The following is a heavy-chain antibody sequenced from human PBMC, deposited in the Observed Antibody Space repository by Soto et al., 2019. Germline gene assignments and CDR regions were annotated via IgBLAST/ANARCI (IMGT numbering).Heavy chain of an antibody. D-gene: IGHD6-13*01. V-gene: IGHV1-69*01. CDR1: GGTFSSYA. J-gene: IGHJ5*02. Sequence: QVQLVQSGAEVKKPGSSVKVSCTASGGTFSSYAISWVRQAPGQGLEWMGGIIPIFGTANYAQKFQGRVTITADESTSTAYMELSSLRSEDTAVYYCARGGKHQLLSWFDPWGQGTLVTVSS. CDR3: ARGGKHQLLSWFDP. CDR2: IIPIFGTA.